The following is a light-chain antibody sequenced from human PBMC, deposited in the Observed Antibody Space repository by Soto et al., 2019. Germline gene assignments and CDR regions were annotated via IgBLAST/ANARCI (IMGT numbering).Light chain of an antibody. V-gene: IGLV1-44*01. CDR3: AAWDDSLNGYF. CDR2: YNN. J-gene: IGLJ1*01. CDR1: TANIGSNS. Sequence: QSVLTQSPSASETPGQRVRISCSGRTANIGSNSVSWYQHLPGTAPKLLIYYNNKRPSGVPDRISGSKSGTSASLVISGLQSEDEADYYCAAWDDSLNGYFFGTGTKVTVL.